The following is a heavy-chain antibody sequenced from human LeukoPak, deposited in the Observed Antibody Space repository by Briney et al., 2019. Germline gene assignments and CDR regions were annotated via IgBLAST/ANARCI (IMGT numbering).Heavy chain of an antibody. J-gene: IGHJ4*02. Sequence: GSLRLSCAASGFTFSSYGMRWVRQPLAKGGEGFSAISGSDGSTYYADSVKGRFTISRDNSKNTLYLQMNSLRAEDTAVYYCAKVPNSGSYFDYWGQGTLVTVSS. D-gene: IGHD3-10*01. V-gene: IGHV3-23*01. CDR3: AKVPNSGSYFDY. CDR2: ISGSDGST. CDR1: GFTFSSYG.